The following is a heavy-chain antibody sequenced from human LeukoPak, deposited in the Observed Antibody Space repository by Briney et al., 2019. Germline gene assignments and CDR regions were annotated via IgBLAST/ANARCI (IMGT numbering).Heavy chain of an antibody. CDR3: ARSADSGGYFGEITLYCFDY. CDR2: IWYDGSNK. J-gene: IGHJ4*02. CDR1: GCTFSSYG. D-gene: IGHD3-22*01. Sequence: GGSLRLSCAASGCTFSSYGMHWVRQAPGKGLEWVAVIWYDGSNKYYADSVKGRFTISRDNSKNTLYLQMNSLRAEDTAVYYCARSADSGGYFGEITLYCFDYWGQGTLVTVSS. V-gene: IGHV3-33*01.